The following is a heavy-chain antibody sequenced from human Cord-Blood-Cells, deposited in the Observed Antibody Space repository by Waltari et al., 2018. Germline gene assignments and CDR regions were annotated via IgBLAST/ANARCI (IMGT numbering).Heavy chain of an antibody. J-gene: IGHJ4*02. Sequence: VLLVESGVGLVQSGGALPLSCAVYGFTSIRSDVLWVRQATGKGLEWFSAIGTAGDTYYLGFVKGRFTISRENARNSLYLQMNSLRAGDTAVYYCARVGQLGFDYWGQGTLVTVSS. CDR3: ARVGQLGFDY. CDR2: IGTAGDT. D-gene: IGHD6-6*01. CDR1: GFTSIRSD. V-gene: IGHV3-13*01.